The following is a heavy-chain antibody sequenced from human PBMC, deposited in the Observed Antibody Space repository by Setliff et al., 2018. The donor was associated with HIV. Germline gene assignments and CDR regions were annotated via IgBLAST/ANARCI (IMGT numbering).Heavy chain of an antibody. Sequence: KPSETLSLTCAVYSGSFSGYRWTWIRQPPGKGLEWIGEINHRGSTTYNPSLRSRVTISVDTSKNQFSLKLNSVTAADTAVYYCARGDYYDSTGYEGLDYWGQGTLVTVSS. CDR1: SGSFSGYR. V-gene: IGHV4-34*01. D-gene: IGHD3-22*01. J-gene: IGHJ4*02. CDR3: ARGDYYDSTGYEGLDY. CDR2: INHRGST.